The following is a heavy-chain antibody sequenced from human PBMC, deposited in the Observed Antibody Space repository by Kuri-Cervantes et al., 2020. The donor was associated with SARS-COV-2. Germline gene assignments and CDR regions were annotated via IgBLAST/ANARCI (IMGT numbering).Heavy chain of an antibody. Sequence: ASVKVSCKASGYTFTSYAMHWVRQAPGQRLEWMGWINAGNGNTKYSQKFQGRVTITRDTSASTVYMELSSLRSEDTAVYYCARWPSGGHSCAPAGFDHWGQGTLVTVSS. D-gene: IGHD5-18*01. J-gene: IGHJ4*02. CDR1: GYTFTSYA. V-gene: IGHV1-3*01. CDR2: INAGNGNT. CDR3: ARWPSGGHSCAPAGFDH.